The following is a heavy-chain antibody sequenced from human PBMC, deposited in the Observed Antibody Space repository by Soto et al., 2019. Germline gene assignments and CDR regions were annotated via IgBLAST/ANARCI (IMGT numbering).Heavy chain of an antibody. V-gene: IGHV3-23*01. CDR2: ISGRGGST. J-gene: IGHJ4*02. CDR3: AKGGDGGNPTGGFFDY. CDR1: GFTFSSSA. Sequence: PLGSLRLSCAASGFTFSSSAMNWVRQAPGKGLEWVSTISGRGGSTYYADSVKGRFTISRDNSKNTLYLQMNSLRAEDTALFYCAKGGDGGNPTGGFFDYWGQGILVTVSS. D-gene: IGHD2-15*01.